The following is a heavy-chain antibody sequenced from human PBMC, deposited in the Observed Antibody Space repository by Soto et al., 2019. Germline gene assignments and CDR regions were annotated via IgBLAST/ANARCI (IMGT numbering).Heavy chain of an antibody. CDR3: ARDRYYDSSGYTPHGYGMDV. CDR2: INSDGSST. D-gene: IGHD3-22*01. Sequence: GGSLRLSCAASGFTFSSYWMHWVRQAPGKGLVWVSRINSDGSSTSYADSVKGRFTISRDNAKNTLYLQMNSLRAEDTAVYYCARDRYYDSSGYTPHGYGMDVWGQGPTVTVS. J-gene: IGHJ6*02. CDR1: GFTFSSYW. V-gene: IGHV3-74*01.